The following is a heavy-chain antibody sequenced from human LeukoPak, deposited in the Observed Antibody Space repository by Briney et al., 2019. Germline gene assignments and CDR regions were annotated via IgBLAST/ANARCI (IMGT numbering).Heavy chain of an antibody. V-gene: IGHV4-59*01. CDR1: DGSISSYY. CDR2: IYYSGST. D-gene: IGHD3-10*01. Sequence: SETLSLTCTVSDGSISSYYWSWIRQPPGKGLEWIGYIYYSGSTNYNPSLKSRVTISVDTSKNQFSLKLSSVTAADTAVYYCARAHYYGSGIDYWGQGTLVTVSS. CDR3: ARAHYYGSGIDY. J-gene: IGHJ4*02.